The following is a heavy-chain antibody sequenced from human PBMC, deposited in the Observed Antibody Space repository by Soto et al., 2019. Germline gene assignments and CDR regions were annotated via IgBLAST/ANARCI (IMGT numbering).Heavy chain of an antibody. V-gene: IGHV3-23*01. J-gene: IGHJ5*02. CDR3: AKDRGSWYARGWFDP. CDR1: GFTFSSYA. D-gene: IGHD6-13*01. Sequence: EVQLLESGGGWVQPGGSLRLSCAASGFTFSSYAMSWVRQAPGKGLEWVSAISGSGGSTYYADSVKGRFTISRDNSKNTLYLQMNSLRAEDTAVYYCAKDRGSWYARGWFDPWGQGTLVTVSS. CDR2: ISGSGGST.